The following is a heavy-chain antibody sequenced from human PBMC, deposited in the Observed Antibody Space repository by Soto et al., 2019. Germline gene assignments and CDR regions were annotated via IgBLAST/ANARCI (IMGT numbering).Heavy chain of an antibody. J-gene: IGHJ5*02. CDR2: IYYSGST. D-gene: IGHD6-19*01. V-gene: IGHV4-31*03. CDR3: ARAFRGIAVAGQKRDWFDP. CDR1: GGSISSGGYY. Sequence: SETLSLTCTVSGGSISSGGYYWSWIRQHPGKGLEWIGYIYYSGSTYYNPSLKSRVTISVDTSKNQFSLKLSSVTAADTAVYYCARAFRGIAVAGQKRDWFDPWGQGTLVTVSS.